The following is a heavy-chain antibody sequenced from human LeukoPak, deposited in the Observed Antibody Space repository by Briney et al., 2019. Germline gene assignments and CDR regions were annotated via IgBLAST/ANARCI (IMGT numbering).Heavy chain of an antibody. CDR3: ASSSWLRDANFDN. V-gene: IGHV4-38-2*02. CDR2: IFESGKT. D-gene: IGHD6-13*01. Sequence: SETLSLTCTVSGYSISRGYFWGWIRQPAGKGLEWIGRIFESGKTNYNPSLKSRVTISVDTSKNQFSLKLKSVTAIDTAVYSCASSSWLRDANFDNWGQGTLVTVSS. J-gene: IGHJ4*02. CDR1: GYSISRGYF.